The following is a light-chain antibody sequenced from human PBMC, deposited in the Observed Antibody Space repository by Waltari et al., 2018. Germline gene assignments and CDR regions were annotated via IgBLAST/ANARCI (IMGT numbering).Light chain of an antibody. J-gene: IGLJ2*01. V-gene: IGLV2-8*01. CDR1: SSDVGRYKF. Sequence: QPALTQPPSASGSLGHSVTISCTGSSSDVGRYKFVSWYQQYPGKAPKLIFYEVFKRHPGVPDRFSGSKSGNTASLTVSGLQPEDEADYYCSSYAGGNTLVFGGGTRLTVL. CDR2: EVF. CDR3: SSYAGGNTLV.